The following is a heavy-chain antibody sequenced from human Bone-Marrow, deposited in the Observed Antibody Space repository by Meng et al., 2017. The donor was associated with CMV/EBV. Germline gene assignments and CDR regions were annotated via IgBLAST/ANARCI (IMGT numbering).Heavy chain of an antibody. CDR1: Y. CDR3: VREGYYCSTNNCYKSFDY. Sequence: YRKWEREEAGEGLEWMGVINENTGEKNKEQKKKGRVTMKRETSISKDYMDLGRLTSDDTAVYYCVREGYYCSTNNCYKSFDYWGQGTLVTVSS. CDR2: INENTGEK. D-gene: IGHD2-2*02. J-gene: IGHJ4*02. V-gene: IGHV1-2*02.